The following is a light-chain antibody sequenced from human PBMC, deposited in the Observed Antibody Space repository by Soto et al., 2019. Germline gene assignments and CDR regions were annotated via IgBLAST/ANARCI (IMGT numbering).Light chain of an antibody. CDR2: AAS. J-gene: IGKJ4*01. CDR3: QQLNSYPT. CDR1: QGISSY. Sequence: DIQLTQSPSFLSASVGDRVTITCRASQGISSYLAWYQQKPGKAPKLLIYAASTLQSGVPSRFSGSGSGTEFSLTISSLQPEDFATYYSQQLNSYPTFGGGTKVDIK. V-gene: IGKV1-9*01.